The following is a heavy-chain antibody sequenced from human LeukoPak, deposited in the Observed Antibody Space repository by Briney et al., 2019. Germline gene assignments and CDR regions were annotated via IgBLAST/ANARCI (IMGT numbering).Heavy chain of an antibody. Sequence: PGGSLRLSCAASGFTFSNYGMHRVRQAPGKGLEWVAFIYYHGNNKNYADFVKGRFTISRDNSKNTLFLQMNSLRAEDTAVYYCARGNYYGSGCDFWGQGSLVTVSS. D-gene: IGHD3-10*01. CDR2: IYYHGNNK. J-gene: IGHJ4*02. V-gene: IGHV3-30*02. CDR3: ARGNYYGSGCDF. CDR1: GFTFSNYG.